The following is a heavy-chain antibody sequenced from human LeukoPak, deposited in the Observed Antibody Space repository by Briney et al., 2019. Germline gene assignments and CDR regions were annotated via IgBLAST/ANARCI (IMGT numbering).Heavy chain of an antibody. CDR2: ISAYNGNT. Sequence: GASVKVSCKASGYTFTSYGISWVRQAPGQGLEWMGWISAYNGNTNYAQKLQGRVTMTTDTSTSTAYMELRSLRSDDTAVYYCARDSDVDTAMVIVPPRGPLSPWGTTLGDAFDIWGQGTMVTVSS. D-gene: IGHD5-18*01. CDR1: GYTFTSYG. V-gene: IGHV1-18*01. CDR3: ARDSDVDTAMVIVPPRGPLSPWGTTLGDAFDI. J-gene: IGHJ3*02.